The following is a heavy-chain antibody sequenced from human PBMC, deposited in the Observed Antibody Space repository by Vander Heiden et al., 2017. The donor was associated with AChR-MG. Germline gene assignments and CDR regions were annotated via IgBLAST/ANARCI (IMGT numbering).Heavy chain of an antibody. CDR1: GFTFSNAW. Sequence: EVQLVESGGGLVKPGGSLRLSCAASGFTFSNAWMSWVRQAPGKGLEWVGRIKSKTDGGTTDYAAPVKGRFTISRDDSKNTLYLQMNSLKTEDTAVYYCTTVGESAGIYDILTDGSEGGFDYWGQGTLVTVSS. CDR3: TTVGESAGIYDILTDGSEGGFDY. D-gene: IGHD3-9*01. V-gene: IGHV3-15*01. CDR2: IKSKTDGGTT. J-gene: IGHJ4*02.